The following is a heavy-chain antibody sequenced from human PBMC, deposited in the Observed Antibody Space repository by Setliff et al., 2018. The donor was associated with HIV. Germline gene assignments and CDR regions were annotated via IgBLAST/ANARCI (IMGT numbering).Heavy chain of an antibody. J-gene: IGHJ6*03. D-gene: IGHD3-3*01. V-gene: IGHV1-69*10. CDR3: VRGVQSPPHYSYYYMDV. Sequence: GASVKVSCKASGGTFSSYAISWVRQAPGQGLEWMGGIIPILGIANYAQKFQGRVTITADKSTSTAYMELSSLRSEDTAVYYCVRGVQSPPHYSYYYMDVWGEGTMVTVSS. CDR1: GGTFSSYA. CDR2: IIPILGIA.